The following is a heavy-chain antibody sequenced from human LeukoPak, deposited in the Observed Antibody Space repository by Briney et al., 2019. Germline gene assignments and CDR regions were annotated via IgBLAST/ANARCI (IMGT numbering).Heavy chain of an antibody. J-gene: IGHJ4*02. V-gene: IGHV3-33*08. CDR3: ARVSRGQQLVPGAFDY. CDR2: IWYGGSNK. CDR1: GFTFSSYG. Sequence: GGSLRLSCAASGFTFSSYGMHWVRQAPGKGLEWVAVIWYGGSNKYYADSVKGRFTISRDNSKNTLYLQMNSLRAEDTAVYYCARVSRGQQLVPGAFDYWGQGTLVTVSS. D-gene: IGHD6-13*01.